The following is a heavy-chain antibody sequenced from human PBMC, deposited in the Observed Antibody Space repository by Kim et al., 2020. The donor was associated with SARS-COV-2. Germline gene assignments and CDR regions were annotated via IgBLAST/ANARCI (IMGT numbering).Heavy chain of an antibody. J-gene: IGHJ3*02. Sequence: GGSLRLSCAASGFTFSSYAMHWVRQAPGKGLEWVAVISYDGSNKYYADSVKGRFTISRDNSKNTLYLQMNSLRAEDTAVYYCARPNSGSYRGAFDIWGQGTRVTVS. CDR2: ISYDGSNK. D-gene: IGHD1-26*01. CDR3: ARPNSGSYRGAFDI. CDR1: GFTFSSYA. V-gene: IGHV3-30-3*01.